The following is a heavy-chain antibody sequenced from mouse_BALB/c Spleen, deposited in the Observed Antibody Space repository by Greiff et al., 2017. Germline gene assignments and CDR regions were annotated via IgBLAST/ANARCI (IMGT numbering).Heavy chain of an antibody. D-gene: IGHD2-10*01. Sequence: VQLQQSGPELVKPGASVKMSCKASGYTFTSYVMHWVKQKPGQGLEWIGYINPYNDGTKYNEKFKGKATLTSDKSSSTAYMELSSLTSEDSAVYYCARWGAYYGNYGAMDYWGQGTSVTVSS. CDR3: ARWGAYYGNYGAMDY. CDR1: GYTFTSYV. V-gene: IGHV1-14*01. J-gene: IGHJ4*01. CDR2: INPYNDGT.